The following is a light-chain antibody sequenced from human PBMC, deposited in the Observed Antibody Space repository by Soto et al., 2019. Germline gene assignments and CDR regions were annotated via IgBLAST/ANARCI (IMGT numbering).Light chain of an antibody. Sequence: QSVLTQPPSVSGAPGQRVTLSCTGSSSNIGAGHDVHWYQQLPGTAPRLLMYGNNNRPSGVPDRLSGSKSGTSASLAITGLQAEDEADYYCPSYDYSLSGDVFGPGTKLTVL. CDR1: SSNIGAGHD. CDR3: PSYDYSLSGDV. J-gene: IGLJ1*01. CDR2: GNN. V-gene: IGLV1-40*01.